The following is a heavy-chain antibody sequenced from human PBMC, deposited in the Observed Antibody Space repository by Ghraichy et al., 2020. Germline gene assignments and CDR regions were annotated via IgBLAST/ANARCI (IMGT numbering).Heavy chain of an antibody. CDR3: ARDLVSPTGLGYYYYGMDV. D-gene: IGHD1-1*01. J-gene: IGHJ6*02. CDR2: IWYDGSNK. CDR1: GFTFSSYG. Sequence: GGSLRLSCAASGFTFSSYGMHWVRQAPGKGLEWVAVIWYDGSNKYYADSVKGRFTISRDNSKNTLYLQMNSLRAEDTSVYYCARDLVSPTGLGYYYYGMDVWGQGTTVTVSS. V-gene: IGHV3-33*01.